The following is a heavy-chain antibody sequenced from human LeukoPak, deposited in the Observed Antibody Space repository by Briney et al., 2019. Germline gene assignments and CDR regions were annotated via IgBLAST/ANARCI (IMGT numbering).Heavy chain of an antibody. CDR1: GYTFTSYG. D-gene: IGHD3-3*01. CDR3: ARTYYDFWSGYYRDLDAFDI. J-gene: IGHJ3*02. Sequence: VASVKVSCKSSGYTFTSYGISWVRQAPGQGLEWMGWISAYNGNTNYAQKLQGRVTMTTDTSTSTAYMELRSLRSDDTAVYYCARTYYDFWSGYYRDLDAFDIWGQGTMVTVSS. CDR2: ISAYNGNT. V-gene: IGHV1-18*01.